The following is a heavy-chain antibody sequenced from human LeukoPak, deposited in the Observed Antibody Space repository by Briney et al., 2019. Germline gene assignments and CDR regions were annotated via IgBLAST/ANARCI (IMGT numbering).Heavy chain of an antibody. J-gene: IGHJ4*02. CDR3: AKGRDGYNPDC. CDR1: GYTFTGYY. Sequence: ASVKVSCKASGYTFTGYYVHWVRQAPGQGLEWMGRIDPNSGGTNYAQKFQGRVTMTRDTSINTAYMELSRLRSDDTAVYYCAKGRDGYNPDCWGQGTLVTVSS. CDR2: IDPNSGGT. V-gene: IGHV1-2*06. D-gene: IGHD5-24*01.